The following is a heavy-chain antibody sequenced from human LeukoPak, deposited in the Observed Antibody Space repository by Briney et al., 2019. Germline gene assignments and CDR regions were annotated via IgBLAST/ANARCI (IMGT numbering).Heavy chain of an antibody. CDR3: ARLTDIVATDIDY. CDR2: IIPILGIA. D-gene: IGHD5-12*01. Sequence: GASVEVSCKASGGTFSSYTISWVRQAPGQGLEWMGRIIPILGIANYAQKFQGRVTITADKSTSTAYMELSSLRSEDTAVYYCARLTDIVATDIDYWGQGTLVTVSS. J-gene: IGHJ4*02. CDR1: GGTFSSYT. V-gene: IGHV1-69*02.